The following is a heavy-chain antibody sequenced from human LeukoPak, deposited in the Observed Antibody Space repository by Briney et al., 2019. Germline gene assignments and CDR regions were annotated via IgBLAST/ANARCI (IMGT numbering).Heavy chain of an antibody. J-gene: IGHJ4*02. Sequence: PGRSLRLSCTASGFTFGDYAMSWVRQAPGKGRGWVGFIRSKAYGGTTEYAASVKGRFTISRDDSKSIAYLQMNSLKTEDTAVYYCAKAQSFGELLFDYWGQGTLVTVSS. CDR1: GFTFGDYA. V-gene: IGHV3-49*04. CDR3: AKAQSFGELLFDY. CDR2: IRSKAYGGTT. D-gene: IGHD3-10*01.